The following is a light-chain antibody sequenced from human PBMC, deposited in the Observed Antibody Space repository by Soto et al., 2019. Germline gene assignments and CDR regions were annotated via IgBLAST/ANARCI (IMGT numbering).Light chain of an antibody. CDR1: SSDVGGYNY. CDR3: SSYVGSNNFPYV. CDR2: EVD. V-gene: IGLV2-8*01. Sequence: QSALTQPPSASGSPGQSVTISCTGTSSDVGGYNYVSWYQHHPGKAPKPIIYEVDERPSGVPDRFSGSKSGNTASLTVSGLQAEDEADYYCSSYVGSNNFPYVFGTGTKVTV. J-gene: IGLJ1*01.